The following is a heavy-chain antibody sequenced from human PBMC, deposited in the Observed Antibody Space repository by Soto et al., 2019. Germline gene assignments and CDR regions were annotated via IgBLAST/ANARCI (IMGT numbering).Heavy chain of an antibody. CDR1: GCILSSYD. CDR3: TRGPFHYSSRWYHFYY. CDR2: ISYDGINK. V-gene: IGHV3-30-3*01. D-gene: IGHD6-13*01. Sequence: GSMRLPASASGCILSSYDIHWVRQAPGKGLEWVAFISYDGINKYYANSVKGRFNISRDNSKNTLFLQLNSMTVDDTAVFYCTRGPFHYSSRWYHFYYWGQGTL. J-gene: IGHJ4*02.